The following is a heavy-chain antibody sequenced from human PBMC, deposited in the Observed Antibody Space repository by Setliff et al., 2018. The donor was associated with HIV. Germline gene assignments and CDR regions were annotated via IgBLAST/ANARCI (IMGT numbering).Heavy chain of an antibody. J-gene: IGHJ5*02. V-gene: IGHV3-21*01. Sequence: GGSLRLSCAASGFTFSSYSMNWVRQAPGRGLEWVSSISSGSTHIFSADSLKGRFTISRDNAKKSLFLQMNSLSAEDTALYYCVRGNYCSVSSCYGAKYNFFDLWGQGTLVTVSS. D-gene: IGHD2-2*01. CDR2: ISSGSTHI. CDR1: GFTFSSYS. CDR3: VRGNYCSVSSCYGAKYNFFDL.